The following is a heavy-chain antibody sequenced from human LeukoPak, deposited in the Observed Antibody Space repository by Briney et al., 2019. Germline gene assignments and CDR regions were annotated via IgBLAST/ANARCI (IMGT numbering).Heavy chain of an antibody. CDR1: GGSISSYY. J-gene: IGHJ6*03. CDR2: IYTSGST. Sequence: PSETLSLTCTVSGGSISSYYWSWIRQPAGKGLEWIGRIYTSGSTNYNPSLKSRVTMSVDTSKNQFSLKLSSVTAADTAVYYCARGMTYKGHGYYYYYMDVWGKGTTVTVSS. CDR3: ARGMTYKGHGYYYYYMDV. D-gene: IGHD1-1*01. V-gene: IGHV4-4*07.